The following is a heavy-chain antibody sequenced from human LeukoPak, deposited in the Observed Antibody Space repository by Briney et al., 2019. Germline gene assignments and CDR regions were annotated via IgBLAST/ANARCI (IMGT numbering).Heavy chain of an antibody. CDR3: AKKARSSTSYNWFDP. CDR2: ISGSGGST. Sequence: GGSLRLSCAASGFTFSSYAMSWVRQAPGKGLEWVSAISGSGGSTYYADSVKGRFTISRDNSKNTLYLQMNSLRVEDTAVYYCAKKARSSTSYNWFDPWGQGTLVTVSS. D-gene: IGHD2-2*01. CDR1: GFTFSSYA. V-gene: IGHV3-23*01. J-gene: IGHJ5*02.